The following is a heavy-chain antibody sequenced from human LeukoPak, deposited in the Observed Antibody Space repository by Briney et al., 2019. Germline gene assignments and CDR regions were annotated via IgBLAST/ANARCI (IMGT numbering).Heavy chain of an antibody. CDR2: INHSGST. Sequence: SETLSLTCAVYGGSFSGYYWSWIRQPPGKRLEWIGEINHSGSTNYNPSLKSRVTISVDTSKNQFSLKLSSVTAADTAVYYCARDYAIVVVFGGMDVWGQGTTVTVSS. CDR3: ARDYAIVVVFGGMDV. V-gene: IGHV4-34*01. J-gene: IGHJ6*02. CDR1: GGSFSGYY. D-gene: IGHD3-22*01.